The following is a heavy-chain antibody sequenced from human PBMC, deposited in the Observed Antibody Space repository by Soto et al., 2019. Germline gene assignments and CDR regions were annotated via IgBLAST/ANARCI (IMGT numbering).Heavy chain of an antibody. J-gene: IGHJ3*02. Sequence: GASVKVSCKASGYTFTDYYIHWVRQAPGQGLEWMGWIDPSNGATRHPQKFQGRVTLTRDTSISSAHMELNSLTSDDTAVYYCARRASVTPRTERTPWIWAQGTMVTVSS. CDR2: IDPSNGAT. CDR1: GYTFTDYY. D-gene: IGHD2-8*01. CDR3: ARRASVTPRTERTPWI. V-gene: IGHV1-2*02.